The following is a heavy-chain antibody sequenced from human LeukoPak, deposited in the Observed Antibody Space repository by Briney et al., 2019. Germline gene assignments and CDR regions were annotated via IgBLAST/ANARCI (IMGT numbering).Heavy chain of an antibody. CDR2: INHSGST. CDR3: ARLWFGELDYYYYGMDV. V-gene: IGHV4-34*01. Sequence: SGTLSLTCTVSGDSIRSSYWSWIRQPPGKGLEWIGEINHSGSTNYNPSLKSRVTISVDTSKNQFSLKLSSVTAADTAVYYCARLWFGELDYYYYGMDVWGQGTTVTVSS. CDR1: GDSIRSSY. D-gene: IGHD3-10*01. J-gene: IGHJ6*02.